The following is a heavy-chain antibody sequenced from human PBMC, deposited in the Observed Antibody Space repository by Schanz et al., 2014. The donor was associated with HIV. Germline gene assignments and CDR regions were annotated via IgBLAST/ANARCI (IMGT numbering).Heavy chain of an antibody. Sequence: VQLLESGGGLVLSGGSLRLSCAASGFTFSSYAMSWVRQAPGKGLEWVAGISYDGTNKFYADSVKGRFTISRDNSKNTLFLQMDSLRAEDTAVYFCATELIFSGSYSYYLDMDVWGQGTTVTVSS. CDR1: GFTFSSYA. CDR3: ATELIFSGSYSYYLDMDV. J-gene: IGHJ6*02. V-gene: IGHV3-30*03. D-gene: IGHD2-21*01. CDR2: ISYDGTNK.